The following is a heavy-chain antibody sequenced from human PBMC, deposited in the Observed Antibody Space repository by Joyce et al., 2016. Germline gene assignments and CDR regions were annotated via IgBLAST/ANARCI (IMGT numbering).Heavy chain of an antibody. Sequence: QVQLVESGGGVVQPGRSLRLSCATSGFTFSSYNVHWVRQAPGKGLEGVESRWYDGSNKNYADSVKGRFNISRDSSKNTVYLQMNNLRAEDTAVYYCARQEASSSYYYGMDVWGQGTTVTVSS. D-gene: IGHD6-19*01. CDR3: ARQEASSSYYYGMDV. CDR1: GFTFSSYN. V-gene: IGHV3-33*01. CDR2: RWYDGSNK. J-gene: IGHJ6*02.